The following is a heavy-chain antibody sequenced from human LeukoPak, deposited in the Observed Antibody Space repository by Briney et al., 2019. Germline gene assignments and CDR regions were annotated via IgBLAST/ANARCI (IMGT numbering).Heavy chain of an antibody. CDR1: GFTFSSYA. J-gene: IGHJ5*02. Sequence: PGGSLRLSCAASGFTFSSYAMHWVRRAPGKGLEYVSAISSNGGSTYYANSVKGRFTISRDNSKNTLYLQMNSLRAEDTAVYYCARVSYDILTGYYSANWFDPWGQGTLVTVSS. CDR2: ISSNGGST. D-gene: IGHD3-9*01. CDR3: ARVSYDILTGYYSANWFDP. V-gene: IGHV3-64*01.